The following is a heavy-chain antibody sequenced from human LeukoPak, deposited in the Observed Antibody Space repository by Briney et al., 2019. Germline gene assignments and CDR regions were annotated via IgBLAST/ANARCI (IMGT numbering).Heavy chain of an antibody. CDR2: IDPSDSYN. CDR1: GYRLTSYW. J-gene: IGHJ5*02. V-gene: IGHV5-10-1*01. Sequence: GESLRISRKGSGYRLTSYWISRVRQIPGKGPELMGRIDPSDSYNNYSPPLQGHVTISADKSISTAYLQWSSLKASDSAMYYCARGNWNDAEPYNWFDPWGQGTLVTVSS. D-gene: IGHD1-1*01. CDR3: ARGNWNDAEPYNWFDP.